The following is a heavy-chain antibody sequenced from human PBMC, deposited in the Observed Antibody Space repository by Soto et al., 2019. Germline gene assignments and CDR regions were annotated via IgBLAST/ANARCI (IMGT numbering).Heavy chain of an antibody. V-gene: IGHV6-1*01. D-gene: IGHD3-10*01. Sequence: SQTLSLTCAISGDSVSSNSAAWNWIRQSPSRGLEWLGRTYYRSKWYNDYAVSVNSRITINPDTSKNQFSLQLNSVTPEDTAVYYCARVSGSGSYYNGGLRYYYGMDVWGQGTTVTVSS. CDR2: TYYRSKWYN. CDR1: GDSVSSNSAA. J-gene: IGHJ6*02. CDR3: ARVSGSGSYYNGGLRYYYGMDV.